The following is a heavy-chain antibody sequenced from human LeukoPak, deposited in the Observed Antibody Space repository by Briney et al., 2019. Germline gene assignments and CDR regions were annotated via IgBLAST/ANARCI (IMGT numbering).Heavy chain of an antibody. Sequence: GGSLRLSCAASGFTFTNYWMTWVRQAPGKGLEFVANINQDESVKNYVDSVKGRFTISRDNAENSLHLQMNSLRVEDTAVYYCARDPGASAFDYWGQGTLVTVSS. CDR3: ARDPGASAFDY. J-gene: IGHJ4*02. CDR1: GFTFTNYW. D-gene: IGHD3-10*01. V-gene: IGHV3-7*01. CDR2: INQDESVK.